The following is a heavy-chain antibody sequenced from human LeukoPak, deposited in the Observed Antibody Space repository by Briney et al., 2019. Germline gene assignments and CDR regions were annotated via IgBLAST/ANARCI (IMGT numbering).Heavy chain of an antibody. V-gene: IGHV3-30*01. J-gene: IGHJ6*03. CDR1: GFTFSSYA. CDR3: AREFPSDMVRGATRPKSYYYYYYMDV. CDR2: ISYDGSNK. D-gene: IGHD3-10*01. Sequence: GGSLRLSCAASGFTFSSYAMHWVRQAPGKGLEWVAVISYDGSNKYYADSVKGRFTISRDNSKNTLYLQMNSLRAEDTAVYYCAREFPSDMVRGATRPKSYYYYYYMDVWGKGTTVTVSS.